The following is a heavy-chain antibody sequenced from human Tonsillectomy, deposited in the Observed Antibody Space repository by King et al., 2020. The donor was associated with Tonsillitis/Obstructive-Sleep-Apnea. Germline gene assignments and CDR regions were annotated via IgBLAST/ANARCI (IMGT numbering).Heavy chain of an antibody. CDR2: ISYDGSNK. V-gene: IGHV3-30*18. CDR1: GFTFSSYG. Sequence: VQLVESGGGVVQPGKSLRLSCAASGFTFSSYGMDWVRQAPGKGLEWVAVISYDGSNKYYADSVKGRFTISRDNTKNTLYLQMNSLRVEDTAVYYFVKDRGAYCSNGVCFGFDPWGQGTLVTVSS. CDR3: VKDRGAYCSNGVCFGFDP. D-gene: IGHD2-8*01. J-gene: IGHJ5*02.